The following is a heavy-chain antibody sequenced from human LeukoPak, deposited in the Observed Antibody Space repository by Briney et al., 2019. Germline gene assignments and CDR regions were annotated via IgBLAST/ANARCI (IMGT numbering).Heavy chain of an antibody. CDR3: ARASIFTGWD. J-gene: IGHJ4*02. Sequence: PSETLSLTCTVSGDSISSGDYYWSWIRQPAGKGLEWIGRISSSGSTNYNPSLKSRVTISVDTSKNQFSLKLSSVTAADTAVYFCARASIFTGWDWGQGTLVTVSS. D-gene: IGHD2-2*02. V-gene: IGHV4-61*02. CDR2: ISSSGST. CDR1: GDSISSGDYY.